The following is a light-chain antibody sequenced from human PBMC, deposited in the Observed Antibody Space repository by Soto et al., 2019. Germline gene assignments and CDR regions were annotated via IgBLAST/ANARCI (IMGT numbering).Light chain of an antibody. Sequence: EIVMTQSPVTLSVSPGEGATLSCMARQNIASNLAWYQQKPGQPPRLLIYSASTRATGIPARFSGGGSGTDFTLTISSLQSEDFAAYYCQQYSNWPFTFGEGTNVEIK. V-gene: IGKV3-15*01. CDR2: SAS. CDR1: QNIASN. CDR3: QQYSNWPFT. J-gene: IGKJ4*01.